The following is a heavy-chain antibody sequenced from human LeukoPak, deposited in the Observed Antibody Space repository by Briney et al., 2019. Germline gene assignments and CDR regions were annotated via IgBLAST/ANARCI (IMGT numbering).Heavy chain of an antibody. Sequence: GASVKVSCKASGGTFSSYAISWVRQAPGQGLEWMGGIIPIFGTANYAQKFQGRVTITADESTSTAYMELSSLRSEDTAVYYCAALGATRDGFDYWGQGTLVTVSS. D-gene: IGHD1-26*01. CDR1: GGTFSSYA. CDR2: IIPIFGTA. J-gene: IGHJ4*02. V-gene: IGHV1-69*13. CDR3: AALGATRDGFDY.